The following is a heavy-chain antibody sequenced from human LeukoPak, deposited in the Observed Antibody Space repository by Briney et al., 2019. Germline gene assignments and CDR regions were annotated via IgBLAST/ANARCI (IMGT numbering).Heavy chain of an antibody. J-gene: IGHJ4*02. CDR3: ARDQGHDYAPVGSATHAY. V-gene: IGHV1-46*01. CDR2: INPSGGST. CDR1: GYTFTSYY. Sequence: ASVKVSCKASGYTFTSYYMHWVRQAPGQGLEWMGIINPSGGSTSYAQKFQGRVTMTRDTSTSTVYMELSSLRSEDTAVYYCARDQGHDYAPVGSATHAYWGQGTLVAVAS. D-gene: IGHD4/OR15-4a*01.